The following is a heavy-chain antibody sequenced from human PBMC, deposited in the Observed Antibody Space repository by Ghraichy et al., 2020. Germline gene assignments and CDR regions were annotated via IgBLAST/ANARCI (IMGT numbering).Heavy chain of an antibody. V-gene: IGHV3-21*01. D-gene: IGHD2-21*02. Sequence: GGSLRLSCAASGFTFSNYDMNWVRQAPGKGLEWVSSISSSGSYKYYADSVKGRFTISRDNAKNSLYLQMNSLRVEDTAVYYCARDGVVTARDYWGQGTLVTVSS. J-gene: IGHJ4*02. CDR2: ISSSGSYK. CDR3: ARDGVVTARDY. CDR1: GFTFSNYD.